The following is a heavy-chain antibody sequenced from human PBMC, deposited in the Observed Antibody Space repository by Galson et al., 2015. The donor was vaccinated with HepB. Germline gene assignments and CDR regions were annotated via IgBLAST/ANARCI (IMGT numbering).Heavy chain of an antibody. Sequence: SLRLSCAASGFTFSDYFMTWIRQAPGKGLEWVSYISSSGSYIYYAASVKGRFTISRDNAKNSLYLQMNSLRAEDTALYYCARFTYGSGSSRGMDVWGQGTTVTVSS. D-gene: IGHD3-10*01. V-gene: IGHV3-11*01. CDR2: ISSSGSYI. CDR3: ARFTYGSGSSRGMDV. J-gene: IGHJ6*02. CDR1: GFTFSDYF.